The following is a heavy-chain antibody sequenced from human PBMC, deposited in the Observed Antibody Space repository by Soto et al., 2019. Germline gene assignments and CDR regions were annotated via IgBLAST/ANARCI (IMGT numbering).Heavy chain of an antibody. CDR3: ARLRLGYCSGGSCYSNYFDY. J-gene: IGHJ4*02. CDR2: IYYSGST. D-gene: IGHD2-15*01. V-gene: IGHV4-39*01. Sequence: SLTCTVSGGSISSSSYYWGWIRQPPGKGLEWIGSIYYSGSTYYNPSLKSRVTISVDTSKNQFSLKLSSVTAADTAVYYCARLRLGYCSGGSCYSNYFDYWGQGTLVNVSS. CDR1: GGSISSSSYY.